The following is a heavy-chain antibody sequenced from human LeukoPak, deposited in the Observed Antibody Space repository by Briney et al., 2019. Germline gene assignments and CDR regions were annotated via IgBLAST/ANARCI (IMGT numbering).Heavy chain of an antibody. CDR3: AKDPHAPFDYYYYYMDV. J-gene: IGHJ6*03. D-gene: IGHD3-3*01. Sequence: GGSLRLSCAASGFTFSSYGMHWVRQAPGKGLEWVAFIRYDGSNKYYADSVKGRFTISRDNSKNTLYLQMNSLRAEDTAVYYCAKDPHAPFDYYYYYMDVWGKGTTVTVSS. CDR1: GFTFSSYG. V-gene: IGHV3-30*02. CDR2: IRYDGSNK.